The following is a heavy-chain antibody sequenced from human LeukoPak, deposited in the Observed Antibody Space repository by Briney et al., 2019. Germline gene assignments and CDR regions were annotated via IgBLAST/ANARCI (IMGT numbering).Heavy chain of an antibody. CDR3: ARAPLTTATSDYFDL. D-gene: IGHD4-17*01. CDR2: IHYSGIT. CDR1: GGSISTNDYF. V-gene: IGHV4-30-4*01. Sequence: PSQTLSLTCTVSGGSISTNDYFWRWIRQSPEKGLEWIGYIHYSGITKSNPSLESRLTLSVDTSKNQLSLRLTSVTAADTAVYYCARAPLTTATSDYFDLWGLGTLVTVSS. J-gene: IGHJ4*02.